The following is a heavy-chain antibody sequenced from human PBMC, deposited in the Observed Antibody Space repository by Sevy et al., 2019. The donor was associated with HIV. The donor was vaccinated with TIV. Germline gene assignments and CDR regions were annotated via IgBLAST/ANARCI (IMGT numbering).Heavy chain of an antibody. CDR3: ARGPEWELTSFLSH. D-gene: IGHD3-9*01. V-gene: IGHV3-30-3*01. Sequence: GGSLRLSCAASGFAFRTYAFHWVRQAPGRGLEWVGLISSNGDNAFYANSVRGSITISRDNSMNTLDLELNNLTPDDTAVYYCARGPEWELTSFLSHWGQGTLVTVSS. CDR1: GFAFRTYA. J-gene: IGHJ4*02. CDR2: ISSNGDNA.